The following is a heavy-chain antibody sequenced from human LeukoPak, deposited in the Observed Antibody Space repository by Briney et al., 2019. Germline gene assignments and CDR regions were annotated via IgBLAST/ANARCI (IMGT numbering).Heavy chain of an antibody. D-gene: IGHD5-18*01. CDR1: GFTFSSYA. V-gene: IGHV3-23*01. Sequence: PGGSLRLSCAASGFTFSSYAMGWVRQAPGKGLEWVSAITASGGNTYYADSVKGRFTISRDNSKNTLYLQVNSLRAEDTAVYYCAKGNGYSYGRYYFDHWGQGTLVTASS. CDR3: AKGNGYSYGRYYFDH. CDR2: ITASGGNT. J-gene: IGHJ4*02.